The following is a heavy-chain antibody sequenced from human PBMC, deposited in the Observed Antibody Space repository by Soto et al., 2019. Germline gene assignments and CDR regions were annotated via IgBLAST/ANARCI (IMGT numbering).Heavy chain of an antibody. Sequence: QVQLVQCGAEVKKPGASVKVSCKASSYTFTSRAFSWVRQAHGQGLEWMGWIIPYNNNTNSAQKLQGRVTMTTDTSTNTAYMELRSLRSDDTAVYYCARAYSGTWTFDYWGQGTLVTVSS. CDR1: SYTFTSRA. J-gene: IGHJ4*02. V-gene: IGHV1-18*01. D-gene: IGHD2-15*01. CDR3: ARAYSGTWTFDY. CDR2: IIPYNNNT.